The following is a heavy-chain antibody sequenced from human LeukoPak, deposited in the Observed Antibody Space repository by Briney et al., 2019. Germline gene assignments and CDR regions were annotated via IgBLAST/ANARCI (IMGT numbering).Heavy chain of an antibody. D-gene: IGHD1-1*01. V-gene: IGHV1-69*04. CDR1: GGTFSSYA. CDR3: AADGLEPGFGSVSGSFDY. CDR2: IIPIFGIA. Sequence: SVKVSCKASGGTFSSYAISWVRQAPGQGLEWMGRIIPIFGIANYAQKFQGRVTITADKSTSTAYMELSSLRSEDTAVYYCAADGLEPGFGSVSGSFDYWGQGTLVIVSS. J-gene: IGHJ4*02.